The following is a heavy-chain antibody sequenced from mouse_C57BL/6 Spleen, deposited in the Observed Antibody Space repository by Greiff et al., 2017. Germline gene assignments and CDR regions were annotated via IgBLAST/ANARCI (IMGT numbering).Heavy chain of an antibody. CDR1: GFTFSSYA. V-gene: IGHV5-4*03. J-gene: IGHJ3*01. CDR2: ISDGGSYT. Sequence: EVKLMESGGGLVKPGGSLKLSCAASGFTFSSYAMSWVRQTPEKRLEWVATISDGGSYTYYPDNVKGRFTISRDNAKNNLYLQMSHLKSEDTAMYYCARLYGSACWDWGQGTLVTVSA. D-gene: IGHD1-1*01. CDR3: ARLYGSACWD.